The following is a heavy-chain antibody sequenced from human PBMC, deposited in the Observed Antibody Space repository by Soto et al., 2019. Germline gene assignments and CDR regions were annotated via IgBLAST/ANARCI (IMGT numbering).Heavy chain of an antibody. J-gene: IGHJ6*02. D-gene: IGHD3-10*02. V-gene: IGHV3-23*01. CDR2: IGGSGDGT. CDR3: ARDYVSGDYGMDV. Sequence: EVQLLESGGGLVQPGGSLRLSCAAYGFTFSSYAMSWVRRAPGKGLEWVSGIGGSGDGTYYADSVKGRFTICRDNSKNMLYRQMNSLRAEDTAVYYCARDYVSGDYGMDVWGQGTTVTVSS. CDR1: GFTFSSYA.